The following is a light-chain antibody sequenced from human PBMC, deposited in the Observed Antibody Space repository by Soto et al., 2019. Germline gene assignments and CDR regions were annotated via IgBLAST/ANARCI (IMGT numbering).Light chain of an antibody. CDR3: QQSFSTPRT. CDR2: GSY. V-gene: IGKV1-39*01. CDR1: QTISTY. Sequence: DIQMTQSPSPLSASVGDRVTITCRASQTISTYLNWYQQKPGKAPKLLIYGSYSLQSGVPSRFSGSGSGTHFPLTISSRQPEEFGTYYCQQSFSTPRTFGQGTKVEIK. J-gene: IGKJ1*01.